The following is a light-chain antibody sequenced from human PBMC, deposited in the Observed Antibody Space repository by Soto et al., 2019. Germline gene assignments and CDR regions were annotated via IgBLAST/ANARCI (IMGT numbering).Light chain of an antibody. CDR1: QSVGNN. V-gene: IGKV3-15*01. CDR3: QQGTDWPPGT. J-gene: IGKJ1*01. Sequence: EIVMTQSPATLSVSPGERVTLSCRASQSVGNNLAWYQHKPGQSPRVLIYDASTRATGIPVRFSGSGSGTEFTLTISSLQSEDFALYYCQQGTDWPPGTFGQGTKVEIK. CDR2: DAS.